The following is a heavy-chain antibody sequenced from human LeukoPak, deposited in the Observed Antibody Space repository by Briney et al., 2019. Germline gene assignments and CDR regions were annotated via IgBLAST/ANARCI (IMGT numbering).Heavy chain of an antibody. V-gene: IGHV3-72*01. J-gene: IGHJ3*02. CDR3: VTGTTGTFDI. CDR1: GFTFSDHY. D-gene: IGHD1-7*01. Sequence: PGGSLRLSCAASGFTFSDHYMDWVRQAPGKGLEWVGRTRNKANSYTTEYAASVKGRFTISRDDSKNSLYLQMNSLKTEDTAVYYCVTGTTGTFDIWGQGTMVTVSS. CDR2: TRNKANSYTT.